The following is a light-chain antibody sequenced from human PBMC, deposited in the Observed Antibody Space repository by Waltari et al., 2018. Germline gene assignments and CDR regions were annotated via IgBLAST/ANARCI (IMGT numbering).Light chain of an antibody. Sequence: DIVMTQSPDSLAVSLGERATINCKSSQCLLSRATNKDHLAWYQQKPGQPPKLLIYWASTRKSGVPDRFSGSGSGTDFTLTISNLQAEDVAVYYCQQFYSVPVTFGQGTRLEIK. J-gene: IGKJ5*01. CDR3: QQFYSVPVT. CDR1: QCLLSRATNKDH. CDR2: WAS. V-gene: IGKV4-1*01.